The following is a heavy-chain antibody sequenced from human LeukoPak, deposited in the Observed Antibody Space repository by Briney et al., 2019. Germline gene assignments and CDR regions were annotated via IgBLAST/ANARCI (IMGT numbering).Heavy chain of an antibody. V-gene: IGHV4-34*01. Sequence: SESLSLTCAVYGGSFSGYYWSWIRQPPGKGLEWIGEINHGGSTNYNPSLKSRVTISVDTSKNQFSLKLSSVTAADTAVYYCARGATYSSGWWEGLNWFDPWGQGTLVTVSS. D-gene: IGHD6-19*01. CDR2: INHGGST. J-gene: IGHJ5*02. CDR1: GGSFSGYY. CDR3: ARGATYSSGWWEGLNWFDP.